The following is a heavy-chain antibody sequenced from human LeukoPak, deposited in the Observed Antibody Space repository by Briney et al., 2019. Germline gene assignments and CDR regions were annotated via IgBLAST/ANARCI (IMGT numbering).Heavy chain of an antibody. V-gene: IGHV1-18*01. CDR1: GYTFTSYG. Sequence: GASVKVSYKASGYTFTSYGISWVRQAPGQGLEWMGGTSVYNGNTNYAQKLQGRVTMTTDTSTSTAYMELRSMRSDDTAVYYCARVILVGWFDPWGQGTLVTVSS. D-gene: IGHD3-16*02. CDR3: ARVILVGWFDP. CDR2: TSVYNGNT. J-gene: IGHJ5*02.